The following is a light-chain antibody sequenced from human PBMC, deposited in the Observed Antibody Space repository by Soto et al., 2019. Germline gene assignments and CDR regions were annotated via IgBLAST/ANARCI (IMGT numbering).Light chain of an antibody. V-gene: IGKV1-5*01. CDR1: KSISSW. Sequence: DIQMTQSPSTLSASVGDRVTITCRASKSISSWLAWYQQKPGKAPKLLIYDASSLESGVPSRFSGSGSGTEFTLTISSLQPDDFATYYCQQYNSYPYTFGRGPSWRSN. CDR2: DAS. CDR3: QQYNSYPYT. J-gene: IGKJ2*01.